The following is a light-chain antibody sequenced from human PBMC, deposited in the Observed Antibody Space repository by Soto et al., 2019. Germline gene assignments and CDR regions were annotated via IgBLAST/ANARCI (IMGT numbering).Light chain of an antibody. J-gene: IGLJ2*01. CDR2: SNN. CDR3: AAWDDSLNGVV. Sequence: QPVLTQPPSASGTPGQRVTISCSGSSSNIGSNTVNWYQQLPGTAPNLLIYSNNQRPSGVPDRFSASKSGASASLAISGLQSEDEADYYCAAWDDSLNGVVFGGGTKLTV. V-gene: IGLV1-44*01. CDR1: SSNIGSNT.